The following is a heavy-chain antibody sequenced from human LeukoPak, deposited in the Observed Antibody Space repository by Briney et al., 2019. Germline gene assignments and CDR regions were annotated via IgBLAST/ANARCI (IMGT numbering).Heavy chain of an antibody. CDR3: ARGGLTITMFGVDFIRNFDR. Sequence: GGSLRLSCAASGFTFSSFSMNWVRQAPGKGLEWVSSITSSGFIYYADSLKGRFTISRDSAEISLYLQMNSLTAEDTAVYYCARGGLTITMFGVDFIRNFDRWGQGTLVTVSS. CDR1: GFTFSSFS. J-gene: IGHJ4*02. CDR2: ITSSGFI. D-gene: IGHD3-3*01. V-gene: IGHV3-21*01.